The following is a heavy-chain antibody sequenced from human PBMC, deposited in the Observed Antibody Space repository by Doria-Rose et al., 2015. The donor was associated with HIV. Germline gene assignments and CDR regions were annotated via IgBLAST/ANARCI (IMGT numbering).Heavy chain of an antibody. CDR1: GGSFSNYY. V-gene: IGHV4-34*01. CDR2: INHSGST. D-gene: IGHD3-10*01. CDR3: ARSFTMVQGVTNWFDP. Sequence: QVQLPPWGAGLLKPSETLSLNCAVYGGSFSNYYWTWIRQPPGKGLEWIGEINHSGSTNYNPSLKSRVTISVDTSKNQFSLKLSSVTAADMAVYYCARSFTMVQGVTNWFDPWGQGTLVTVSS. J-gene: IGHJ5*02.